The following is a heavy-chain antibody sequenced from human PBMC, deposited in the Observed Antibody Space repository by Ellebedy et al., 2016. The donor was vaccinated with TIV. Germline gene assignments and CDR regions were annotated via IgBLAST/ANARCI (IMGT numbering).Heavy chain of an antibody. J-gene: IGHJ4*02. D-gene: IGHD3-22*01. CDR1: GYTFTSYA. CDR2: INAGNGNT. CDR3: ARAVASGYSHYYFDY. V-gene: IGHV1-3*01. Sequence: AASVKVSCKASGYTFTSYAMHWVRQAPGQRLEWMGWINAGNGNTKYSQKFQGRVTITRDTSASTANMELSSLRSEDKAVYYCARAVASGYSHYYFDYWGQGPLVTVSS.